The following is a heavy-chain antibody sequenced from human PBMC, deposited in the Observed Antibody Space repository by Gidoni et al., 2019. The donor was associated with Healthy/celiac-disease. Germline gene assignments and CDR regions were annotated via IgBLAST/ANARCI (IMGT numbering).Heavy chain of an antibody. CDR3: ARESGSYAPDY. J-gene: IGHJ4*02. V-gene: IGHV4-59*01. Sequence: QVQLQESGPGLVKPSETLSLTCTVSGGSISRYYWSWIRQPPGKGLEWIGYIYYSGSTNYNPSLKSRVTISVDTSKNQFSLKLSSVTAADTAVYYCARESGSYAPDYWGQGTLVTVSS. D-gene: IGHD1-26*01. CDR2: IYYSGST. CDR1: GGSISRYY.